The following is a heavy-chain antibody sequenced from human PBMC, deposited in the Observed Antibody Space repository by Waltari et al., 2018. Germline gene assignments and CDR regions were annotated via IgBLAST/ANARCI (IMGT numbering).Heavy chain of an antibody. Sequence: QLQLQESGPGLVKPSETLSLTCTVSRSSIRNNNYYWGWVRQPPGKGLEWIGSVYKSGTTYYNPALTSRVTISVDTSNNRFSLKLNSVTAADTAVYYCVRGYPDIVATISDYWGQGTLVIVSS. V-gene: IGHV4-39*07. J-gene: IGHJ4*02. CDR2: VYKSGTT. D-gene: IGHD5-12*01. CDR3: VRGYPDIVATISDY. CDR1: RSSIRNNNYY.